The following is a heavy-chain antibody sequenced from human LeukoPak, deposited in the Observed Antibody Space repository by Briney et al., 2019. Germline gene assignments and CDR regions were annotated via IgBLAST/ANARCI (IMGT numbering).Heavy chain of an antibody. Sequence: SETLSLTCTVSGGSISSYYWSWIRRPAGKGLEWIGRIYTSGSTNYNPSLKSRVTLSVDTSKNQFSLKLSSVTAADTAVYYCASSSGVHPDTFDIWGQGTLVTVSS. CDR1: GGSISSYY. V-gene: IGHV4-4*07. CDR3: ASSSGVHPDTFDI. J-gene: IGHJ3*02. CDR2: IYTSGST. D-gene: IGHD2-8*01.